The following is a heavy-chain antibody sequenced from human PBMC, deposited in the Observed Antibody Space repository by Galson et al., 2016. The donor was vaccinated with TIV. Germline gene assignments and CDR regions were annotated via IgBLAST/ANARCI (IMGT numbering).Heavy chain of an antibody. Sequence: LSLTCAVNGGSFSGDYWSWIRQPPGRGLEWIGYIYYSGSTYYNPSLKSRVTISVDTSKDQFSLKLSSVTAADTAVYYCAREIHHHGSGSYFIDHWDQGTLVTVSS. V-gene: IGHV4-30-4*08. CDR3: AREIHHHGSGSYFIDH. J-gene: IGHJ4*02. CDR2: IYYSGST. D-gene: IGHD3-10*01. CDR1: GGSFSGDY.